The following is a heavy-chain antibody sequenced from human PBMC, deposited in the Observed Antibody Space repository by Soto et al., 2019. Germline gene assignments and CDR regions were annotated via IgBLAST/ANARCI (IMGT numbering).Heavy chain of an antibody. CDR3: ARANGGYMDV. J-gene: IGHJ6*03. CDR1: GGSISSYY. CDR2: IYYSGST. Sequence: SETLSLTCTVSGGSISSYYWSWIRQPPGKGLEWIGYIYYSGSTNYNPSLKSRVTISVDTSKNQFSLKLSSVTAADTAVYYCARANGGYMDVWGKGTTVTVSS. V-gene: IGHV4-59*01. D-gene: IGHD1-1*01.